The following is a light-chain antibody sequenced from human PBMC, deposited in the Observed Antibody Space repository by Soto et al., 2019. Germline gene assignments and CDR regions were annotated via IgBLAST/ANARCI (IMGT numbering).Light chain of an antibody. CDR3: HQYGSSPWT. V-gene: IGKV3-20*01. CDR1: QSISSSY. CDR2: GAS. Sequence: EIVLTQSPGTLSLSPGEGATLSCRASQSISSSYLAWYQQKPGQAPRLLIYGASSRATGIPDRFSGSGSGTDFTLTIGRLEPEDFAVYYCHQYGSSPWTFGQGTKVEIK. J-gene: IGKJ1*01.